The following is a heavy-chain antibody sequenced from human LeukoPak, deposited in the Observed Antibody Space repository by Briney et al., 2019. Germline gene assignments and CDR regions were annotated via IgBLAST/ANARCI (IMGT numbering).Heavy chain of an antibody. Sequence: GGSLRLSCTASGFTFGDYAMSWFRQAPGKGLEWVGFIRSKAYGGTTEYAASVKGRFTISRDDSKSIAYLQMNSLKTEDTAVYYCTRDDFWSGYYPPRDYWGQGTLVTVSS. CDR1: GFTFGDYA. V-gene: IGHV3-49*03. CDR3: TRDDFWSGYYPPRDY. D-gene: IGHD3-3*01. CDR2: IRSKAYGGTT. J-gene: IGHJ4*02.